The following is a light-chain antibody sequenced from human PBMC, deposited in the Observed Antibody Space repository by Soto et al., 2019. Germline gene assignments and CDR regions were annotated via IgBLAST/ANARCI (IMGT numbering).Light chain of an antibody. Sequence: EIVMAQSPATRSVSPGERATLSCRASQSVSSSYLAWYQQKPGQPPRLLIYGASSRATGIPDRFSGSGSGTDFTLTISRLEPEDFAVYYCQQYGSSGTFGQGTKVDIK. V-gene: IGKV3-20*01. CDR2: GAS. J-gene: IGKJ1*01. CDR3: QQYGSSGT. CDR1: QSVSSSY.